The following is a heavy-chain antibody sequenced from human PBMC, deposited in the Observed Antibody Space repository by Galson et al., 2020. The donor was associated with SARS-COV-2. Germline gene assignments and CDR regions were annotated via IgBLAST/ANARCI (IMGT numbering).Heavy chain of an antibody. CDR3: ARDDSTSLFGQYYFDY. D-gene: IGHD3-10*01. Sequence: TGGSLRLSCAASGLTFSRYSMNWVRQAPGKGLEWVSFISGSTDYIYYADSVQGRFTVSRDNAKNSLYLQMNSLKAEDTAVYYCARDDSTSLFGQYYFDYWGQGTLVTVSS. V-gene: IGHV3-21*01. CDR1: GLTFSRYS. CDR2: ISGSTDYI. J-gene: IGHJ4*02.